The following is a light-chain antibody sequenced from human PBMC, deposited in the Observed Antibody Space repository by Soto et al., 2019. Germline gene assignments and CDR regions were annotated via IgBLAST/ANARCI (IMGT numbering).Light chain of an antibody. Sequence: EIVVTQSPGTLSLSPGERATLSCRASQSVSSSYLAWYQQKPGQAPRLLIYGASSRATGIPDRFSGSGSGKDFTLSISRMEAEDFSVYFCQQPGSSPWTFGQGTKVDIK. V-gene: IGKV3-20*01. CDR1: QSVSSSY. J-gene: IGKJ1*01. CDR3: QQPGSSPWT. CDR2: GAS.